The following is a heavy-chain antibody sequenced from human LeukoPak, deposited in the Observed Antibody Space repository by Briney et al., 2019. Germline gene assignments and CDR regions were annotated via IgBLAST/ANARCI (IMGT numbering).Heavy chain of an antibody. J-gene: IGHJ4*02. CDR2: IYYSGST. CDR3: ARESSSRRTTVVTG. CDR1: GGSISSSSYY. V-gene: IGHV4-39*02. Sequence: PSETLSLTCTVSGGSISSSSYYWGWIRQPPGKGLEWIGSIYYSGSTYYNPSLKSRVTISVDTSKNQFSLKLSSVTAADTAVYYCARESSSRRTTVVTGWGQGTLVTVSS. D-gene: IGHD4-23*01.